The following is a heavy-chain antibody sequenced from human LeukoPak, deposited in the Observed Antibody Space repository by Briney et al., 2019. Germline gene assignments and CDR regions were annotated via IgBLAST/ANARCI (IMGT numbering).Heavy chain of an antibody. CDR1: ELTVSTNY. Sequence: PGGSLRLSCAAPELTVSTNYISWVRQAPGKGLEWVSVIYGGGTTYYAASLQGRFTISRDDSKNTVYLQMNSLGAEDTAVYFCARAPYYYGSGTYYPFDLWGQGTLVTVSS. J-gene: IGHJ4*02. D-gene: IGHD3-10*01. CDR2: IYGGGTT. CDR3: ARAPYYYGSGTYYPFDL. V-gene: IGHV3-53*01.